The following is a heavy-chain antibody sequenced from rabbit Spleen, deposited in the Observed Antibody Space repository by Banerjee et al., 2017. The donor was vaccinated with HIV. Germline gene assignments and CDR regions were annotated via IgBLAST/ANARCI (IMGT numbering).Heavy chain of an antibody. CDR1: GFSFSSRYY. V-gene: IGHV1S40*01. J-gene: IGHJ4*01. CDR2: IYTGSGST. Sequence: QSLEESGGDLVKPGASMTLTCTASGFSFSSRYYMCWVRQAPGKGLEWIGCIYTGSGSTWYASWAKGRFTISKTSSTTVTLQMTSLTAADTATYFCARDLVGVIGWNFYLWGQGTLVTVS. CDR3: ARDLVGVIGWNFYL. D-gene: IGHD1-1*01.